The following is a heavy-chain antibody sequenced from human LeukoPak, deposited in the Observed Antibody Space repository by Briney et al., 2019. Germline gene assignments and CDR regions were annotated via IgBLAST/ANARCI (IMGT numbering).Heavy chain of an antibody. Sequence: SLKVSCKASGGTFSSYAISWVRQAPGQGLEWMGGIIPIFGTANYAQKFQGRVTITADESTSTAYMELSSLRSEDTAVYYCARDLPSTNGVWVNWFDPWGQGTLVTVSS. D-gene: IGHD2-8*01. CDR3: ARDLPSTNGVWVNWFDP. V-gene: IGHV1-69*01. CDR1: GGTFSSYA. J-gene: IGHJ5*02. CDR2: IIPIFGTA.